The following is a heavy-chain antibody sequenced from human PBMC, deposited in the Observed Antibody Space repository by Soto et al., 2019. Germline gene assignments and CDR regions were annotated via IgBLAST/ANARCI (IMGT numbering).Heavy chain of an antibody. CDR2: ISYDGSNK. D-gene: IGHD2-15*01. CDR1: GFTFSSYG. CDR3: AKAGGYCSGGSCHPRADWFDP. J-gene: IGHJ5*02. Sequence: QVQLVESGGGVVQPGRSLRLSCAASGFTFSSYGMHWVRQAPGKGLEWVAVISYDGSNKYYADSVKGRFTISRDNSKNTLYLHMNSLRAEDTAVYYCAKAGGYCSGGSCHPRADWFDPWGQGTLVTVSS. V-gene: IGHV3-30*18.